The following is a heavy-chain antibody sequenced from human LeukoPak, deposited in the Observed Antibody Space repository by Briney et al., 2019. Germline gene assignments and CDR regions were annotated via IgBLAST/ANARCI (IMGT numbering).Heavy chain of an antibody. Sequence: GGSLRLSCAASGFIFRSYEMNWVRQAPGKGLEWVSYISSSGSTICYADSVKGRFTLSRDNAKNSLYLQMNSLRAEDTAVYYCARTGGSYPYYFEYWGQGTLVTVSS. CDR1: GFIFRSYE. CDR2: ISSSGSTI. V-gene: IGHV3-48*03. D-gene: IGHD1-26*01. CDR3: ARTGGSYPYYFEY. J-gene: IGHJ4*02.